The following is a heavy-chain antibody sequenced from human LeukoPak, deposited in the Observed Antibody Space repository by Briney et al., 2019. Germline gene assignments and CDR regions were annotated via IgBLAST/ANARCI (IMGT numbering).Heavy chain of an antibody. V-gene: IGHV3-15*01. CDR1: GFTFSNAW. CDR3: ARVAMVTVDAFDI. D-gene: IGHD5-18*01. CDR2: IKSKTDGGTT. Sequence: GGSLRLSCAASGFTFSNAWMSWVRQAPGKGLEWVGRIKSKTDGGTTDYAAPVKGRFTISRDNAKNSLYLQMNSLRAEDTAVYYCARVAMVTVDAFDIWGQGTMVTVSS. J-gene: IGHJ3*02.